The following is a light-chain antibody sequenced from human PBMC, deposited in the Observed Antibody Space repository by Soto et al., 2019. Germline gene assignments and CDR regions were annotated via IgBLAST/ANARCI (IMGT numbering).Light chain of an antibody. V-gene: IGLV2-11*01. J-gene: IGLJ1*01. Sequence: QSALTQPRSVSGSPGQSVTISCTGTSSDVGGYNYVSWYQQHPGKAPKVMIYDVSERPSGVPGRFYGSKSGNTASLTISGLQTEDEADYYCCSYAGSPRDVFGTGTKLTVL. CDR1: SSDVGGYNY. CDR2: DVS. CDR3: CSYAGSPRDV.